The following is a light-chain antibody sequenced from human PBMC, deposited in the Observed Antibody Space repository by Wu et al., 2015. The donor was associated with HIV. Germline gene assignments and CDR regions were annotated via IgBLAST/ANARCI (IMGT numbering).Light chain of an antibody. J-gene: IGKJ2*01. Sequence: EIVLTQSPGTLSLSPGERATLSCRASQSVDDKLAWYQKKPGQAPRLLIYGASTRATGISARFSGSGSGTEFTLTISSMQSEDFAVYYCQHYNNWPPDMYTFGQGTKLEIK. V-gene: IGKV3-15*01. CDR3: QHYNNWPPDMYT. CDR1: QSVDDK. CDR2: GAS.